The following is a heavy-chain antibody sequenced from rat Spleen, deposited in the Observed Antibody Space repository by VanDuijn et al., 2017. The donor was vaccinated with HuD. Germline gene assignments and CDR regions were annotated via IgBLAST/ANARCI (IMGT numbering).Heavy chain of an antibody. Sequence: EVQLVESGGGLVQPGRSLKLSCAASGFTFSNYYMAWVRQAPKKGLEWVATISTSGSRTYYPDSVKGRFTISRDNAKSSLYLQMNSLKSEDTATYYCARHVPTTEGMDYWGQGVMVTVSS. CDR2: ISTSGSRT. V-gene: IGHV5-25*01. J-gene: IGHJ2*01. CDR1: GFTFSNYY. CDR3: ARHVPTTEGMDY. D-gene: IGHD1-11*01.